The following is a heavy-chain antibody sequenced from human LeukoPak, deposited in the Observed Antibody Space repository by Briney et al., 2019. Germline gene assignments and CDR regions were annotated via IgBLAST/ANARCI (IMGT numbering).Heavy chain of an antibody. CDR2: IRSKANSYAT. V-gene: IGHV3-73*01. D-gene: IGHD5-18*01. Sequence: RPGGSLRLSCAASGFTFSGSAMHWVRQASGKGLEWVGRIRSKANSYATAYAASVKGRFTISRDDSKNTAYLQMNSLKTEDTAVYYCTVDTAMVPDWFDPWGQGTLVTVSS. CDR3: TVDTAMVPDWFDP. J-gene: IGHJ5*02. CDR1: GFTFSGSA.